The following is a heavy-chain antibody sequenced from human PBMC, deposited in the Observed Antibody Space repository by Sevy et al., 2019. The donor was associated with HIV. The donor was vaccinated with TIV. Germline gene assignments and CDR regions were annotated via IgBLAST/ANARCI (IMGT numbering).Heavy chain of an antibody. CDR1: GFTFSSYS. CDR2: ISSSSSYI. D-gene: IGHD3-10*01. CDR3: ARVNVRNYYGSGSYPTSDFDY. V-gene: IGHV3-21*01. J-gene: IGHJ4*02. Sequence: GGSLRLSCAASGFTFSSYSMNWVRQAPGKGLEWVSSISSSSSYIYHADSVKGRFTISRDNAKNSLYLQTNSLRAEDTAVYYCARVNVRNYYGSGSYPTSDFDYWGQGTLVTVSS.